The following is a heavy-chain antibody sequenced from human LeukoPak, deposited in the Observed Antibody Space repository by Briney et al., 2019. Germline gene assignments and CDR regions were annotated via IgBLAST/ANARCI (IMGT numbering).Heavy chain of an antibody. V-gene: IGHV3-23*01. CDR1: GFTFGSYG. CDR3: AIMHGYYDGSGYWVQ. Sequence: PGGSLRLSCAASGFTFGSYGMSWVRQAPGKGLEWVSFITPNADRTSYADSVEGLFTISRDNPRNTLYMQMNSLRDEDTAIYYCAIMHGYYDGSGYWVQWGQGTLVTVSS. D-gene: IGHD3-22*01. CDR2: ITPNADRT. J-gene: IGHJ1*01.